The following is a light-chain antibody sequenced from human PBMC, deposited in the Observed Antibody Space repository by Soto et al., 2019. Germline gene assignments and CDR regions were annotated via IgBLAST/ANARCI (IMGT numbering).Light chain of an antibody. J-gene: IGLJ3*02. Sequence: QSVLTQPPSVSGAPGQRVTISCTGSSSNIGAGYDVHWYQQLPGTAPKLLIYGNSNRPSGFPDRFSGSKSGTSASLALTGLQAEDEAEYYCQSYVSSLSGWVFGGGTKLTVL. CDR2: GNS. CDR1: SSNIGAGYD. CDR3: QSYVSSLSGWV. V-gene: IGLV1-40*01.